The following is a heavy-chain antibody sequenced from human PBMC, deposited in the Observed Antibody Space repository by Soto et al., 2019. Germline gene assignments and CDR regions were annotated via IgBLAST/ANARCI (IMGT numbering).Heavy chain of an antibody. D-gene: IGHD1-1*01. CDR1: GDSVSNDY. V-gene: IGHV1-46*01. J-gene: IGHJ6*02. CDR2: ISPFGGAT. Sequence: ASVKVSCKASGDSVSNDYLHWVRQAPGQGFEWLGLISPFGGATAYAQRFKGRVTVTMDKSSTTFYLELSSLRSDDTAVYYCAKGRGRNTVAHFDMDVWGQGVTVAVSS. CDR3: AKGRGRNTVAHFDMDV.